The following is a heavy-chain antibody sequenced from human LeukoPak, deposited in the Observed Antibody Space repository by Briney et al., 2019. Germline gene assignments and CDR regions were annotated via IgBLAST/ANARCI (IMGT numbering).Heavy chain of an antibody. D-gene: IGHD3-3*01. CDR3: QSRFLEWLLDY. V-gene: IGHV4-39*01. CDR2: IYYSGST. CDR1: GGSISSSSYH. Sequence: SETLSLTCTVSGGSISSSSYHWGWIRQPPGTGLEWIGSIYYSGSTYYNPSLKSRVTISVDTSKNQFSLKLNSVTAADTAMYYCQSRFLEWLLDYWGQGTLVTVSS. J-gene: IGHJ4*02.